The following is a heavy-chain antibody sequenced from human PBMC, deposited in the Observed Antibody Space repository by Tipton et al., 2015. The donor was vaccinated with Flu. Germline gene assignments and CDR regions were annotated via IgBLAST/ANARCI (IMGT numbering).Heavy chain of an antibody. V-gene: IGHV4-61*02. CDR1: GGSISSGSYY. CDR2: IYTSGST. D-gene: IGHD3-10*01. CDR3: ARDLFGEKDWFDP. Sequence: TLSLTCTVSGGSISSGSYYWSWILQPAGKGLEWIGRIYTSGSTNYNPSLKSRVTISVDTSKNQFSLKLSSVTAADTAVYYCARDLFGEKDWFDPWGQGTLVTVSS. J-gene: IGHJ5*02.